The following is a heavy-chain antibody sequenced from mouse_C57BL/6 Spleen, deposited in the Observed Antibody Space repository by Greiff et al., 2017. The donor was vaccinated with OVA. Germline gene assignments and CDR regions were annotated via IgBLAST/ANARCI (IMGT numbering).Heavy chain of an antibody. V-gene: IGHV1-69*01. CDR3: ARVVNYLYYFDY. D-gene: IGHD2-1*01. CDR1: GYTFTSYW. CDR2: IDPSDSYT. Sequence: QVQLQQPGAELVMPGASVKLSCKASGYTFTSYWMHWVKQRPGQGLEWIGEIDPSDSYTNYNQKFKGKSTLTVDKSSSTAYMQLSSLTSEDSAVYYCARVVNYLYYFDYWGQGTTLTVSS. J-gene: IGHJ2*01.